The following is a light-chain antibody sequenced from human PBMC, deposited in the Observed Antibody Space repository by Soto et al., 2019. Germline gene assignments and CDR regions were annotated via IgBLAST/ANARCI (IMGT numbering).Light chain of an antibody. CDR2: EVL. V-gene: IGLV2-8*01. Sequence: QSVLTQPPSASGSPGQSVTISCTETSIDVGGYEYVSWYQQHPGKAPKLIIYEVLKRPSGVPDRFSGSKSANTASLTVSGLQAEDEADYYCSSFAGSHYVFGTGTKVTVL. CDR1: SIDVGGYEY. CDR3: SSFAGSHYV. J-gene: IGLJ1*01.